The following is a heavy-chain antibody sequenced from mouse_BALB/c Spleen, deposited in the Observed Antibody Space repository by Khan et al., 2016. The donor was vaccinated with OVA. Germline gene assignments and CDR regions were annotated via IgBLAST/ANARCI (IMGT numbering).Heavy chain of an antibody. J-gene: IGHJ2*01. Sequence: QVQLKQSGAELAKPGASVKMSCKASGYTFTTYWMHWVKQRPRQGLEWIGYINPTSGYTDYNEKFKDRATLSADKSSSTAYMQLSSLTSEDSAVYYCTRDRIDYWGQGTTLTVSS. V-gene: IGHV1-7*01. CDR3: TRDRIDY. CDR2: INPTSGYT. CDR1: GYTFTTYW.